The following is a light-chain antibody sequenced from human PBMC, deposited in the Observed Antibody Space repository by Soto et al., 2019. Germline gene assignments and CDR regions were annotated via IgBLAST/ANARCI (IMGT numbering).Light chain of an antibody. Sequence: DVQMSHSPSTLSACVGDKVTSTCRASQSVTIYLNWYQQKPGEAPNLLVFGASTLQSGVPSRFSGSSAGTDFTLIISSLQPEEYATYYCQQSYSTLWTFGQGTKVDIK. CDR2: GAS. V-gene: IGKV1-39*01. CDR3: QQSYSTLWT. J-gene: IGKJ1*01. CDR1: QSVTIY.